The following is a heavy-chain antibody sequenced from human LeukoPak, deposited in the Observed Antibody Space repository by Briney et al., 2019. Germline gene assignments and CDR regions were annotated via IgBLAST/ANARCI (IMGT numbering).Heavy chain of an antibody. CDR2: FDPEDGET. CDR1: GYTLTELS. D-gene: IGHD2-2*01. V-gene: IGHV1-24*01. Sequence: ASVKDSCKVSGYTLTELSMHWVRQAPGEGHEWMVGFDPEDGETINAQKFQGRVTMTEDTSTDTAYMELGSLRSEDTAVYYCATDRYCSSTSCYAGRGYWFDPWGQGTLVTVSS. CDR3: ATDRYCSSTSCYAGRGYWFDP. J-gene: IGHJ5*02.